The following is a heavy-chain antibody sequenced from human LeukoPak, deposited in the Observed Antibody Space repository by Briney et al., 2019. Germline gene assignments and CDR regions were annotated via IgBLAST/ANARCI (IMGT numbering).Heavy chain of an antibody. CDR1: GFSFTTYI. J-gene: IGHJ4*02. CDR3: ARADSYRFDS. V-gene: IGHV3-48*01. CDR2: ITVSGSRI. Sequence: PGGPLRLSGAASGFSFTTYIMNWARQAQGKGLEWLSYITVSGSRIYYADSVKGRFTISRDNAENSLYLQMHSLRADDTAVYYCARADSYRFDSWGQGTLVTVSS. D-gene: IGHD2-21*01.